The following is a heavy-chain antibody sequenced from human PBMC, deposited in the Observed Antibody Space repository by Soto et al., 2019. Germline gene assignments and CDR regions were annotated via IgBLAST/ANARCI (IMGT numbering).Heavy chain of an antibody. CDR2: ISYDGYNK. CDR1: GFTFSTYG. D-gene: IGHD4-17*01. Sequence: QVHLVESGGGVVQPARSLRLSCAASGFTFSTYGTHWVRQAPGTGLEWVAVISYDGYNKYYADSVQGRFTIARDNSKHPPFLQMDSLRAEDTARFYFAKDNLPSTVTTPGYWGQGTLVTVSS. CDR3: AKDNLPSTVTTPGY. J-gene: IGHJ4*02. V-gene: IGHV3-30*18.